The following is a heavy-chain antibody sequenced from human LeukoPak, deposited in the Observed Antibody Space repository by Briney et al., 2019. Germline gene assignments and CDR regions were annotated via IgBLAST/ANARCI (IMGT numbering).Heavy chain of an antibody. D-gene: IGHD3-10*01. J-gene: IGHJ4*02. Sequence: SETLSPTCTVSGGSISSSSYYWGWIRQPPGKGLEWIGSIYYSGSTYYNPSLKSRVTISVDTSKNQFSLKLSSVTAADTAVYYCARDPLYYGSGSYTNYFDYWGQGTLVTVSS. CDR3: ARDPLYYGSGSYTNYFDY. CDR1: GGSISSSSYY. V-gene: IGHV4-39*07. CDR2: IYYSGST.